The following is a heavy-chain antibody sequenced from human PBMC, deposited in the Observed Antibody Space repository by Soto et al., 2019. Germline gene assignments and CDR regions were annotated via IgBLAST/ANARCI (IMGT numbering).Heavy chain of an antibody. J-gene: IGHJ3*02. CDR3: ARSSSGPPPDAFDI. CDR1: DYTFTNYG. CDR2: ISAYNGNT. V-gene: IGHV1-18*01. Sequence: QVQLVQSGAEVKKPGASVKVSCKASDYTFTNYGISWVRQAPGQGLEWMGWISAYNGNTNYAQKLQGRVTMTTNTSTSTAYMELRSLRSDDTAVYYCARSSSGPPPDAFDIWGQGTMVTVSS. D-gene: IGHD6-19*01.